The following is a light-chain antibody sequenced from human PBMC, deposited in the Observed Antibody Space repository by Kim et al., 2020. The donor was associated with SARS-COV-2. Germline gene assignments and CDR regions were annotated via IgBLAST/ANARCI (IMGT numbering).Light chain of an antibody. Sequence: CASVGDRVTVTCRASQSISSWLAWYQQKPGKVPKLLIYKASSLESGVPSRFSGSGSGTEFTLTISSLQPDDFATYYCQQYNTYSRTFGGGTKLEI. V-gene: IGKV1-5*03. CDR1: QSISSW. CDR3: QQYNTYSRT. J-gene: IGKJ4*01. CDR2: KAS.